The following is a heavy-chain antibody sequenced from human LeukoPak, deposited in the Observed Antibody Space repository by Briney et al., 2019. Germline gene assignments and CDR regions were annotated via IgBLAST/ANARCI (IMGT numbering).Heavy chain of an antibody. CDR3: AKVSGGLLPRFSRYWYFDL. V-gene: IGHV3-53*01. Sequence: HSGGSLRLSCAASGFSVSSNYVSWVRQAPGKGLEWVSVIYSGGTTYYADSIKGRFTISRDNSKNTLYLQMNSLRAEDTALYYCAKVSGGLLPRFSRYWYFDLWGRGTLVTVSS. CDR2: IYSGGTT. D-gene: IGHD3-10*01. CDR1: GFSVSSNY. J-gene: IGHJ2*01.